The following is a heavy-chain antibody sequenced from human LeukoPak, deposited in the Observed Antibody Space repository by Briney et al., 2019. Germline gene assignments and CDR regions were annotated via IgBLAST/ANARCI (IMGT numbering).Heavy chain of an antibody. Sequence: GASVKVSCKASGYTFINYDINWVRQATGQGLEWMGWMNPNSGNTGYAQKFQGRVTITRNTSISTAYMELSSLRSEDTAVYYCARMGPYYYDSSGYDYWGQGTLVTVSS. CDR3: ARMGPYYYDSSGYDY. V-gene: IGHV1-8*01. CDR1: GYTFINYD. D-gene: IGHD3-22*01. J-gene: IGHJ4*02. CDR2: MNPNSGNT.